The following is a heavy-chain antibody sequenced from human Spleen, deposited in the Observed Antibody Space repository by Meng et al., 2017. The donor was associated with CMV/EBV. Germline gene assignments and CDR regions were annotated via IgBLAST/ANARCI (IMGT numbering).Heavy chain of an antibody. CDR1: GFTFDNYL. J-gene: IGHJ5*02. V-gene: IGHV3-7*01. CDR3: ARGHNMFAWFDP. D-gene: IGHD3-10*02. Sequence: CAADGFTFDNYLMSWVRQAPGKGLEWVANIKEDGSEKYYVDSVKGRFIISRDNAKNSLYLQMNSLRAEDTAVYYCARGHNMFAWFDPWGQGTLVTVSS. CDR2: IKEDGSEK.